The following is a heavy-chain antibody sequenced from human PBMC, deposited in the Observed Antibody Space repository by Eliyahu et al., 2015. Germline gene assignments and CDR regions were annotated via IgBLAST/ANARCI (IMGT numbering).Heavy chain of an antibody. J-gene: IGHJ4*02. Sequence: EVQLVESGGELVQPGGSLRLSCAASGFTFGXYWMPWVRQAPGKGLVWVXRIKSDGSITAYPDSVEGRFTISRDNAKNTLYLQMNSLRAEDTAVYYCARGGSSWNDAPLDYWGQGTLVTVSS. V-gene: IGHV3-74*01. CDR1: GFTFGXYW. D-gene: IGHD1-1*01. CDR3: ARGGSSWNDAPLDY. CDR2: IKSDGSIT.